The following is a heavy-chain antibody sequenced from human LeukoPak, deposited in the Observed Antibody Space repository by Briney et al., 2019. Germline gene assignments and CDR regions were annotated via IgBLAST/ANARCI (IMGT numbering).Heavy chain of an antibody. J-gene: IGHJ5*02. CDR2: IRDSAYRT. Sequence: GGSLRLSCAASRFTFSNYAMSWVRQAPRKGLEWVSSIRDSAYRTYYADSVKGRFTISRDNSKNTLYLQMNSLRAEDTAVYYCAKDVIAATIPLNWFDPWGQGTLVTVSS. CDR3: AKDVIAATIPLNWFDP. CDR1: RFTFSNYA. D-gene: IGHD6-13*01. V-gene: IGHV3-23*01.